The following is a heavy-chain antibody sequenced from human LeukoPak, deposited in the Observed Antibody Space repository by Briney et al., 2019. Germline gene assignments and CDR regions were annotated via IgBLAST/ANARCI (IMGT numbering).Heavy chain of an antibody. CDR2: IYPGDSDA. CDR3: ARRGKTYYYDSSGYYYDY. J-gene: IGHJ4*02. Sequence: GESLKISCKGSGYSFTNYWIAWVRQMPGQGLEWMAIIYPGDSDARYSPSFQGQVTISADKSINTAYLQWSSLKASDTAMYYCARRGKTYYYDSSGYYYDYWGQGTLVTVSS. V-gene: IGHV5-51*01. CDR1: GYSFTNYW. D-gene: IGHD3-22*01.